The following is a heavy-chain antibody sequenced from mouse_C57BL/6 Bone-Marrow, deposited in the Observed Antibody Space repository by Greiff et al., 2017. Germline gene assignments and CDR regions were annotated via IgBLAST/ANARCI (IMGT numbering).Heavy chain of an antibody. J-gene: IGHJ2*01. V-gene: IGHV1-47*01. D-gene: IGHD5-1*01. CDR3: ARSSTFFYYFDY. CDR2: FHPYNDDT. Sequence: QVQLKESGAELVKPGASVKMSCKASGYTFTTYPIEWMKQNHGKSLEWIGNFHPYNDDTKYNEKFKGKATLTVEKSSNTVYLELSRLTSDDSAGYNCARSSTFFYYFDYWGQGTTLTVSS. CDR1: GYTFTTYP.